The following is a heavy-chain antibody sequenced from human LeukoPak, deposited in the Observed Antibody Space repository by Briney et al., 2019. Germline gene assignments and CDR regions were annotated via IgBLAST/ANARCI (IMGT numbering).Heavy chain of an antibody. D-gene: IGHD2-15*01. CDR3: ARGGFCSGGSCYNWALFDY. Sequence: GGSLRLSCAASGFSFSSYAMHWVRQAPGKGLEWVTLIWSHGNDKYYGDSVKGRFTISRDNSKNTLYLRMNSLRAEDTAVYYCARGGFCSGGSCYNWALFDYWGQGTLVTVSS. J-gene: IGHJ4*02. V-gene: IGHV3-33*01. CDR1: GFSFSSYA. CDR2: IWSHGNDK.